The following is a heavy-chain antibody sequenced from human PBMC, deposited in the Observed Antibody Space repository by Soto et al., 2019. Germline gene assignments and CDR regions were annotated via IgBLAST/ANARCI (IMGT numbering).Heavy chain of an antibody. D-gene: IGHD3-22*01. J-gene: IGHJ6*02. CDR2: ISYDGSNK. Sequence: GGSLRLSCAASGFTFSSYGMHWVRQAPGKGLEWVAVISYDGSNKYYADSVKGRFTISRDNSKNTLYLQMNSLRAEDTAVYYCAKDLNLVPADYYDSSGYSYYYGMDVWGQGTTVTVSS. CDR1: GFTFSSYG. CDR3: AKDLNLVPADYYDSSGYSYYYGMDV. V-gene: IGHV3-30*18.